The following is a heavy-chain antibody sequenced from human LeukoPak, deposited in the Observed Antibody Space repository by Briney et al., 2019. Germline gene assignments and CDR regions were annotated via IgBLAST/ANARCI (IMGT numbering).Heavy chain of an antibody. D-gene: IGHD5-18*01. J-gene: IGHJ4*02. CDR1: GGSISSYY. CDR2: IYYNGGT. Sequence: PSETLSLTCTVSGGSISSYYWSWIRQPPGKGLEWVGYIYYNGGTNYNPSLRSRVTISVDPSKNHFSLRLSSVTAADTAMYYCARAGGVDTAMDANFDYWGQGTLVTVSS. CDR3: ARAGGVDTAMDANFDY. V-gene: IGHV4-59*01.